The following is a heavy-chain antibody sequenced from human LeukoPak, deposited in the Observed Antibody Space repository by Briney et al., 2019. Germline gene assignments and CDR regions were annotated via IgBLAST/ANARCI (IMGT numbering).Heavy chain of an antibody. CDR3: ARGDPKAGSGYFDY. D-gene: IGHD6-25*01. J-gene: IGHJ4*02. Sequence: GASVKVSCKASGGTFSSYAISWVRQAPGQGLEWMGGIIPIFGTANYAQKFQGRVTITADEPTSTAYMELSSLRSEDTAVYYCARGDPKAGSGYFDYWGQGTMVTVSS. CDR1: GGTFSSYA. V-gene: IGHV1-69*13. CDR2: IIPIFGTA.